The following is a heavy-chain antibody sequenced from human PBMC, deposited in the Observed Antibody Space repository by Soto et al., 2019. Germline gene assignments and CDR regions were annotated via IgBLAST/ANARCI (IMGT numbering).Heavy chain of an antibody. CDR1: GVSFNNNG. CDR2: VSPPFRTS. CDR3: ARVLYYGSGSYSPYGMDV. J-gene: IGHJ6*02. D-gene: IGHD3-10*01. V-gene: IGHV1-69*01. Sequence: QVQLVQSGAEVKKPGSSVNVSCKTSGVSFNNNGIGWVRQAPGHGLEWMGGVSPPFRTSNYARKFQGRISITADASTGTVSMELSSLTSADTAQYYCARVLYYGSGSYSPYGMDVWGQGTTVTVSS.